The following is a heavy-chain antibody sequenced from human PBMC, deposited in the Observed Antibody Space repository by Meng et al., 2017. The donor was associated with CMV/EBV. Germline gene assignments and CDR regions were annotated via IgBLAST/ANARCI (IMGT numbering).Heavy chain of an antibody. Sequence: GQVGREMAEAKELGADVSVACQSACYSYTIYYVHWVRQSPGQWLEWMGIINPSGGSTSYAQNCQGRITMTRDTSTSTVYMELSSLRSEDTAVYYCSRDGYSGSYGGDYWGQGTLVTVSS. CDR3: SRDGYSGSYGGDY. CDR1: CYSYTIYY. J-gene: IGHJ4*02. CDR2: INPSGGST. D-gene: IGHD1-26*01. V-gene: IGHV1-46*03.